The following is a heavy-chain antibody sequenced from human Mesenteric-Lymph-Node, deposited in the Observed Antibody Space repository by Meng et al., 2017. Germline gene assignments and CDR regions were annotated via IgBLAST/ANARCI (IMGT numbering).Heavy chain of an antibody. J-gene: IGHJ4*02. Sequence: QWPLQRWGAGLLKPSETRSLTCAVYGGSFSGYYWSWIRQPPGKGLEWIGYIYYTGSTYYNPSLKSRVTISMDTSKNQFSLRLSSVTAADTAVYYCARNYYFNYWGQGTLVTVSS. V-gene: IGHV4-34*01. CDR2: IYYTGST. CDR1: GGSFSGYY. CDR3: ARNYYFNY.